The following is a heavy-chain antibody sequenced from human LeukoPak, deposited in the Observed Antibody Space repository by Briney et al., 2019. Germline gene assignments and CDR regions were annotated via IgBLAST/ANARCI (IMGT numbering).Heavy chain of an antibody. CDR3: ARDFGYSTSSRPGPFDI. D-gene: IGHD6-6*01. CDR2: IDYSGST. J-gene: IGHJ3*02. V-gene: IGHV4-39*07. CDR1: GGSINNSDFY. Sequence: PSETLSLTCIVSGGSINNSDFYWGWVRQPPGRNLEWIGSIDYSGSTYYNPPLESRVTMSVDTSKNQFSLKLTSVTAADTALYFCARDFGYSTSSRPGPFDIWGQGTMVTVSS.